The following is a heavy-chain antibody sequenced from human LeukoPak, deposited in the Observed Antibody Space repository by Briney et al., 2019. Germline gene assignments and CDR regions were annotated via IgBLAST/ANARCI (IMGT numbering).Heavy chain of an antibody. Sequence: SETLSLTCTVSSGSISHNYWTWIRQSAGKGLEWIGRIYGTGVTNYNPSLKSRVTISVDKSKNQFSVTLSSVTAADTAVYYCARTPPYADSYHFDSWGQGLLVTVSS. V-gene: IGHV4-4*07. J-gene: IGHJ4*02. CDR3: ARTPPYADSYHFDS. D-gene: IGHD2-8*01. CDR2: IYGTGVT. CDR1: SGSISHNY.